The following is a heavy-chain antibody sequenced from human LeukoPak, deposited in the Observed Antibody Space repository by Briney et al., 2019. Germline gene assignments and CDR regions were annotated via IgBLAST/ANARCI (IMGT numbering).Heavy chain of an antibody. CDR2: IYSGGIT. Sequence: PSETLSLTCTVSGGSISSFYWSWIRQPAGKGLEWIGRIYSGGITNYSPSLKSRVTMSVDTSNNQFSLKLTSMTAADTPVSYCATNPCGGGTCLHYFDYWGQGTLATVSS. D-gene: IGHD2-21*01. CDR3: ATNPCGGGTCLHYFDY. V-gene: IGHV4-4*07. J-gene: IGHJ4*02. CDR1: GGSISSFY.